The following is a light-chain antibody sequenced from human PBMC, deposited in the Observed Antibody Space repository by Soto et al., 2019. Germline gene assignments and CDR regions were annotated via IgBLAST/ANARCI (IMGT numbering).Light chain of an antibody. Sequence: EIVLTQSPGTLSLSPGERATLSCRASQSVTSNYLAWYQQKPGQAPRLLVYGASSMATGIPDRFSGRGSGTDFTLAICRLEPEDVAVYYCQQYGGSPPYTFGRGTRLEI. V-gene: IGKV3-20*01. J-gene: IGKJ2*01. CDR2: GAS. CDR3: QQYGGSPPYT. CDR1: QSVTSNY.